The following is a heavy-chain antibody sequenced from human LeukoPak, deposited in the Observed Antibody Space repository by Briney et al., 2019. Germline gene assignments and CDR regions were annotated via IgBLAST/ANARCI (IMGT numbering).Heavy chain of an antibody. Sequence: GESLKISCKGSGYMFTRKWIGWVRQMPGKGLERMGIIYPGDSETRYSPSLQGQVTISADKSINTAYLQWSSLKASDTAMYYCARRVVNNRNWYFDLWGRGTLVTVSS. CDR1: GYMFTRKW. D-gene: IGHD4-23*01. CDR2: IYPGDSET. CDR3: ARRVVNNRNWYFDL. J-gene: IGHJ2*01. V-gene: IGHV5-51*01.